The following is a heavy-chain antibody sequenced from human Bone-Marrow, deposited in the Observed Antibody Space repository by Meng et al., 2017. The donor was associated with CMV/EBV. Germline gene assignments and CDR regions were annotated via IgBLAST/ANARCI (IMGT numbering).Heavy chain of an antibody. J-gene: IGHJ4*02. CDR3: ARDRGLHVTVRYFDY. D-gene: IGHD5-24*01. V-gene: IGHV1-46*01. CDR1: GYTFTSYY. Sequence: ASVKVSCKASGYTFTSYYMHWVRQAPGQGLEWMGIINPSGGSTSYAQKFQGRVTMTRDTSTSTVYMELSSLRSEDTAVYYCARDRGLHVTVRYFDYWGPGTLVTVSS. CDR2: INPSGGST.